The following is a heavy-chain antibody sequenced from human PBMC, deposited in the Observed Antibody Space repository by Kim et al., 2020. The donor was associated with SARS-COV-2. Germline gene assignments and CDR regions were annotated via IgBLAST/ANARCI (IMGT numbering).Heavy chain of an antibody. CDR2: IYYSGTT. D-gene: IGHD3-16*02. Sequence: SETLSLTCTVSSGSINSDYWSWIRQAPGKGLEWIGYIYYSGTTNYNPSLKSRVSISADTSKNEFSLWLSSVTAADTALYFCARLISSAEVFWFDPWGQGT. CDR1: SGSINSDY. CDR3: ARLISSAEVFWFDP. J-gene: IGHJ5*02. V-gene: IGHV4-59*08.